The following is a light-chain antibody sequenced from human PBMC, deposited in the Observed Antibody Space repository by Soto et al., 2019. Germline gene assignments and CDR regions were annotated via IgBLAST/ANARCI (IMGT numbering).Light chain of an antibody. CDR2: EVS. CDR3: SSYTTTGTLV. Sequence: QSVLTQPASVSGSPGQSITISCTGTSSDLGTFNYVSWYQHHPGKAPKLMIYEVSNRPSGVSNRFSGSKSGNTASLTISGLQAEDEAHYYCSSYTTTGTLVFGGRTKLTVL. J-gene: IGLJ2*01. CDR1: SSDLGTFNY. V-gene: IGLV2-14*01.